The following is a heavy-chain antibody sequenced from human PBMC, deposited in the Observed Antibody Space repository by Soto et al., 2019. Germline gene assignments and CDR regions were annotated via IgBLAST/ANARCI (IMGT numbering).Heavy chain of an antibody. CDR2: FVPLFGSP. V-gene: IGHV1-69*01. Sequence: QVQLVQSGAEVKKPGSSVKVSCQASGGTFSGYALTWVRQAPGQGLEWMGEFVPLFGSPNYAQKFAGRITIIADESTSTGYMELSTLRSEDTAVYYCATHSLGTSSPPYFDNWGQGTLVTVSS. J-gene: IGHJ4*02. CDR1: GGTFSGYA. D-gene: IGHD2-15*01. CDR3: ATHSLGTSSPPYFDN.